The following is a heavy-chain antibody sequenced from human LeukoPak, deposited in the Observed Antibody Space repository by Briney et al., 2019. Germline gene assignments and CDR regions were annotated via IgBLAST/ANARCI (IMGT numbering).Heavy chain of an antibody. Sequence: ASVKVSCKTSGYTFTDYYINWVRQAPGQGLEWMGSINPKTGGTKYALKFQARVTLTRDTSISSAYMELSGLRSDDTAVYYCASYFEILTGYYGGNAFDVWGQGTMVTVSS. V-gene: IGHV1-2*02. CDR3: ASYFEILTGYYGGNAFDV. CDR2: INPKTGGT. D-gene: IGHD3-9*01. CDR1: GYTFTDYY. J-gene: IGHJ3*01.